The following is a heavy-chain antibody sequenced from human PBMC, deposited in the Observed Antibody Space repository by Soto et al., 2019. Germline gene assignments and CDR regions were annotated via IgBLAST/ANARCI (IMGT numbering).Heavy chain of an antibody. D-gene: IGHD3-16*02. V-gene: IGHV4-31*03. CDR1: GGSISSGGYY. CDR2: IYYSGST. Sequence: PSETLSLTCTVSGGSISSGGYYWSWIRQHPGKGLEWIGYIYYSGSTYYNPSLKSRVTISVDTSKNQFSLKLSSVTAADTAVYYCARAHIPRRPLRLVELSEPYFDYWGQGTLVTVSS. J-gene: IGHJ4*02. CDR3: ARAHIPRRPLRLVELSEPYFDY.